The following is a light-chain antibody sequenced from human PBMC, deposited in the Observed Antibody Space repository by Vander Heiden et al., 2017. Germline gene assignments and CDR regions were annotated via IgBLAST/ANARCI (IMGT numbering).Light chain of an antibody. CDR3: QQYGRAPRYT. CDR2: GAS. Sequence: EIVLTQSPGTLSLSPGERATLSCRASQSVSSSYLAWYQQKPGQAPRLLIYGASSRATGIPDRFSGSGSGTDFTLTISRLEPEDFAVYYCQQYGRAPRYTCGQGTKLEIK. J-gene: IGKJ2*01. CDR1: QSVSSSY. V-gene: IGKV3-20*01.